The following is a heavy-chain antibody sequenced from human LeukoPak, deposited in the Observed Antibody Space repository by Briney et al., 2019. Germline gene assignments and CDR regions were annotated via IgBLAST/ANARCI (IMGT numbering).Heavy chain of an antibody. CDR3: ARDEFIARGDYYYYMDV. Sequence: GGSLRLSCAASGFTFSSYWMSWVRQAPGKGLEGVANIKQDGSEKYYVDSVKGRFTISRDNAKNSLYLQMHSLRAEDTAVYYCARDEFIARGDYYYYMDVWGKGTTVTISS. D-gene: IGHD2-15*01. V-gene: IGHV3-7*01. CDR2: IKQDGSEK. J-gene: IGHJ6*03. CDR1: GFTFSSYW.